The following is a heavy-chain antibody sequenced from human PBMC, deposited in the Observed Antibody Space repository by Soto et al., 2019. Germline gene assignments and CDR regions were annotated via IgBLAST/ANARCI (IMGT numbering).Heavy chain of an antibody. D-gene: IGHD1-1*01. CDR1: GGSVRSGRYY. V-gene: IGHV4-61*01. CDR2: VYYSGNT. CDR3: ARATGLETHYYYGMDV. Sequence: QVQLQESGPGLVRPSETLSLTCTVSGGSVRSGRYYWGWIRQPPGKGLAWIGYVYYSGNTNYNPSLKSRATMSIETFNDQFFLKLTSVTAAETTHYYCARATGLETHYYYGMDVWGQGTTVTVSS. J-gene: IGHJ6*01.